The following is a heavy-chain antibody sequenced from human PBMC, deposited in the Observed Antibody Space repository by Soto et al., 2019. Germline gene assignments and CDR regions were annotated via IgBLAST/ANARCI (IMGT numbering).Heavy chain of an antibody. CDR1: GFTFSSYA. V-gene: IGHV3-30-3*01. CDR2: ISYDGSNK. Sequence: QVQLVESGGGVVQPGRSLRLSCAASGFTFSSYAMHWVRQAPGKGLEWVAVISYDGSNKYYADSVKGRFTISRDNSKNTLYLQMNSLRAEDTYVYYCARDRGEAYDAFDIWGQGTMVTVSS. J-gene: IGHJ3*02. CDR3: ARDRGEAYDAFDI.